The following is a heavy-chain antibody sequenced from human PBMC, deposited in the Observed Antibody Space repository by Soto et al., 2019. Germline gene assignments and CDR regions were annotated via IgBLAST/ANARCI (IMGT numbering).Heavy chain of an antibody. Sequence: QVQLQESGPGLVKPSQTLSLTCTVSGGSISSGGYYWSWIRQHPGKGLERIGYIYYSGSTYYNPSLKSRVTISVDTSKNQFSLKLSSVTAADTAVYYCARVGLGYCSSTSCQHFDYWGQGTLVTVSS. CDR3: ARVGLGYCSSTSCQHFDY. D-gene: IGHD2-2*01. CDR2: IYYSGST. CDR1: GGSISSGGYY. V-gene: IGHV4-31*03. J-gene: IGHJ4*02.